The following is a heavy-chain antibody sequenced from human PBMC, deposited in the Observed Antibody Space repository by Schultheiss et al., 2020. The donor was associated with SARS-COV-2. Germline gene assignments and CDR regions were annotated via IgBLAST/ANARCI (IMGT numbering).Heavy chain of an antibody. CDR2: ISGSTSYI. V-gene: IGHV3-21*01. CDR1: GFTFSTYT. CDR3: ARDSGSYVDY. Sequence: GGSLRLSCAVSGFTFSTYTMNWVRQAPGKGLEWVSSISGSTSYIYYADSVKGRFTISRDNAKNSLYLQMNSLRAEDTAVYYCARDSGSYVDYWGQGTLVTVSS. D-gene: IGHD3-10*01. J-gene: IGHJ4*02.